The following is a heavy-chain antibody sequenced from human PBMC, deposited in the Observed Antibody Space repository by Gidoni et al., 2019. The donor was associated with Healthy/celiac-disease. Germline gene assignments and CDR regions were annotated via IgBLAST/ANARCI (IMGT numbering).Heavy chain of an antibody. Sequence: VQLVESGGGLVKPGGSLRLSCSASGFPVSSYSMTWVRQAPGKGLEWVASISSSSSYIYDADSVKGRFTISRDNAKNSLYLQMNSLRAEDTAVYYCARQPADCSSTSCYAFDYWGQGTLVTVSS. CDR1: GFPVSSYS. CDR2: ISSSSSYI. V-gene: IGHV3-21*01. D-gene: IGHD2-2*01. CDR3: ARQPADCSSTSCYAFDY. J-gene: IGHJ4*02.